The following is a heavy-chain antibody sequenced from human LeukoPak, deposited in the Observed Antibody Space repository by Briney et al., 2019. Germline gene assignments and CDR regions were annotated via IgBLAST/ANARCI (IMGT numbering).Heavy chain of an antibody. CDR3: ARDGVTYYDILTGRTSNWFDP. D-gene: IGHD3-9*01. J-gene: IGHJ5*02. CDR2: IIPIFGTA. CDR1: GGTFSSYA. Sequence: SVTLSCTASGGTFSSYAISWVRQAPGQGLEWMGGIIPIFGTANYAQKVQGRVTITADESTSTAYMELSSLRSEDTAVYYCARDGVTYYDILTGRTSNWFDPWGQGTLVTVSS. V-gene: IGHV1-69*13.